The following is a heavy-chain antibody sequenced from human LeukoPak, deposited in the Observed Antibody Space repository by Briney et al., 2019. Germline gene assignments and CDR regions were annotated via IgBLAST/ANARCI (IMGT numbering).Heavy chain of an antibody. Sequence: HGESLKISYKGSGYSFTSYWISWVRQMPGKGLEWMGRIDPSDSYTNYSPSFQGHVTISADKSISTAYLQWSSLKASDTAMYYCARSGYSSGCDWGQGTLVTVSS. J-gene: IGHJ4*02. CDR2: IDPSDSYT. CDR3: ARSGYSSGCD. V-gene: IGHV5-10-1*01. D-gene: IGHD6-19*01. CDR1: GYSFTSYW.